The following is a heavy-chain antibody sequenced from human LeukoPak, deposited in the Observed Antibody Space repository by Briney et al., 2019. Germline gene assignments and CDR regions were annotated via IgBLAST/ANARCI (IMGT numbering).Heavy chain of an antibody. J-gene: IGHJ2*01. CDR2: VFYTGIT. D-gene: IGHD4-23*01. Sequence: PSETLSLTCTVSDGSISNYYWSWFRQPPGKGLEWIGFVFYTGITNYNPALKSRATLSLDTSMNQFSLKLTSVTAADTAVYYCAGDYGGSWYFDLWGRGTRVTVSS. V-gene: IGHV4-59*01. CDR1: DGSISNYY. CDR3: AGDYGGSWYFDL.